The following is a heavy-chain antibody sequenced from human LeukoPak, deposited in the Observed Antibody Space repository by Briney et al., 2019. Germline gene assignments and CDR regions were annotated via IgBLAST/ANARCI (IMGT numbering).Heavy chain of an antibody. Sequence: ASVKVSCKASGYTFTGYYMHWVRQAPGQGLEWMGWINPNSGGTNYAQKFQGRVTMTRDTSISTAYMELSRPRSDDTAVYYCARRTGFFDAFDIWGQGTMVTAFS. CDR2: INPNSGGT. CDR3: ARRTGFFDAFDI. V-gene: IGHV1-2*02. D-gene: IGHD7-27*01. CDR1: GYTFTGYY. J-gene: IGHJ3*02.